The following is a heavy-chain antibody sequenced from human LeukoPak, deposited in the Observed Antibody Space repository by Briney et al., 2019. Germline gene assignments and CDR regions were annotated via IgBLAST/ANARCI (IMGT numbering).Heavy chain of an antibody. Sequence: GESLKISCKGSGYSFTSYWIGWVRQMPGKGLEWMGIIYPGDSDTRYSPSFQGQVTISADKSISTAYLQWSSLKASDTAMYYCARLEITLGDYDFWSGPYYFDYWGQGTLVTVSS. V-gene: IGHV5-51*01. D-gene: IGHD3-3*01. CDR1: GYSFTSYW. CDR3: ARLEITLGDYDFWSGPYYFDY. J-gene: IGHJ4*02. CDR2: IYPGDSDT.